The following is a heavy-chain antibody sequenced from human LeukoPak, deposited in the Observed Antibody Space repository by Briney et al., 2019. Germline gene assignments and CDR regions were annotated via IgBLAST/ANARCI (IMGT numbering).Heavy chain of an antibody. D-gene: IGHD6-13*01. J-gene: IGHJ4*02. V-gene: IGHV3-7*01. CDR3: AKDLEQQLVGVSPPDY. CDR1: GFTFSSYW. CDR2: INQDGSEK. Sequence: GGSLRLSCAASGFTFSSYWMNWVRQAPGKGLEWVANINQDGSEKYYVDSVKGRFTISRDNAKKSVYLQMNSLRAEDTAVYYCAKDLEQQLVGVSPPDYWGQGTLVTVSS.